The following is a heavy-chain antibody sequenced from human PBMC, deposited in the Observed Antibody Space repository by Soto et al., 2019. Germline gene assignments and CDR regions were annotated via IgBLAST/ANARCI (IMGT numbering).Heavy chain of an antibody. CDR1: GYTFTGYY. Sequence: ASVKVSCKASGYTFTGYYMHWVRQAPGQGLEWMGWINPNSGDTNYAQKFQGWVTMTRDTSIRTAYLELSRLRSYDTAVYYCARALAAAGNGGHYYYYGMDVWGQGTTVTVSS. D-gene: IGHD6-13*01. J-gene: IGHJ6*02. V-gene: IGHV1-2*04. CDR3: ARALAAAGNGGHYYYYGMDV. CDR2: INPNSGDT.